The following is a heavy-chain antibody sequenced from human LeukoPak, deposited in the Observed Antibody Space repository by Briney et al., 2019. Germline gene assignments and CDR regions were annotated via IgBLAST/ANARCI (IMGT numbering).Heavy chain of an antibody. J-gene: IGHJ4*02. CDR1: GFTFDDYA. D-gene: IGHD3-10*01. CDR2: ISGDGGST. Sequence: GGSLRLSCAASGFTFDDYAMRWVRQAPGKGLEWVSLISGDGGSTYYADSVKGRFTISRDNSKNSLYLQMNSLRTEDTALYYCAKDRITMVRGVIIGADYWGQGTLVTVSS. V-gene: IGHV3-43*02. CDR3: AKDRITMVRGVIIGADY.